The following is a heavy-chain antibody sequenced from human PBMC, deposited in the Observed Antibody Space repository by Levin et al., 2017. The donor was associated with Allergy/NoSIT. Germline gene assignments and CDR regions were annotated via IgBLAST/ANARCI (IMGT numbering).Heavy chain of an antibody. CDR1: GFAFTNVW. J-gene: IGHJ4*02. CDR2: ITSQTDGGTT. Sequence: PGGSLRLSCTASGFAFTNVWMSWVRQAPGKGLEWIGRITSQTDGGTTDYAAPVKGRFTISRDDSKNTLYLQMNSMRTEDTDVDYCATDVRCSGGRCYASGIDYWGQGTLVTVSS. D-gene: IGHD2-15*01. CDR3: ATDVRCSGGRCYASGIDY. V-gene: IGHV3-15*01.